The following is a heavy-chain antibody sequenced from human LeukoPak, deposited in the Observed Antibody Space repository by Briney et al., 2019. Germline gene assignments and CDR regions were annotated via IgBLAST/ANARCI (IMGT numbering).Heavy chain of an antibody. CDR3: ARLKCSGGSCYRLDY. J-gene: IGHJ4*02. V-gene: IGHV3-21*01. Sequence: GGSLRLSCVASGFTFSSYSMNWVRQAPGKGLEWVSSISSRSSYIYYADSVKGRLTISRDNAKNSLYLQMNSLKAEDTAVYYCARLKCSGGSCYRLDYWGQGTLVTVSS. D-gene: IGHD2-15*01. CDR2: ISSRSSYI. CDR1: GFTFSSYS.